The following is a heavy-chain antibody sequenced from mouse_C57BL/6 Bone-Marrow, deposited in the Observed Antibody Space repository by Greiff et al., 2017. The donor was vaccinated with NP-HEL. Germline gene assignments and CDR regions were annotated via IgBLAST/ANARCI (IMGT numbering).Heavy chain of an antibody. CDR3: ARGGYGSCT. CDR1: GYTFTSYW. Sequence: QVQLQQPGAELVKPGASVKLSCKASGYTFTSYWMQWVKQRPGQGLEWIGEIDPSDSYTNYNQKFKGKATVTVDTSSSTAYMQLRSLTSEDSAVYYCARGGYGSCTWGQGTTLTVSS. V-gene: IGHV1-50*01. CDR2: IDPSDSYT. J-gene: IGHJ2*01. D-gene: IGHD1-1*01.